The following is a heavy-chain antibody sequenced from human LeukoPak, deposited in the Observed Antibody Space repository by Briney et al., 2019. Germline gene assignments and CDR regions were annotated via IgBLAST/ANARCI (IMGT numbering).Heavy chain of an antibody. CDR2: IPYDGSNK. Sequence: EGSLRLSCAASGFTFSSYGMHWVRQAPGKGLEWVAVIPYDGSNKYYADSVKGRFTISRDNSKNTLYLQMNSLRAEDTAVYYCAKVLRGYYFDYWGQGTLVTVSS. CDR1: GFTFSSYG. V-gene: IGHV3-30*18. CDR3: AKVLRGYYFDY. J-gene: IGHJ4*02. D-gene: IGHD4-17*01.